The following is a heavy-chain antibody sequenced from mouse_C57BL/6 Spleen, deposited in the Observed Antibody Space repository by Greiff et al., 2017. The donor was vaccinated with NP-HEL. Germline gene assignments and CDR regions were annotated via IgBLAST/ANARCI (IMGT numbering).Heavy chain of an antibody. CDR3: ARCKSYFDY. CDR1: GFTFSDYG. V-gene: IGHV5-17*01. Sequence: EVQLVESGGGLVKPGGSLKLSCAASGFTFSDYGMHWVRQAPEKGLEWVAYISSGSSTIYYADTVKGRFPISRDNAKNTLFLQMTSLRSEDTAMYYCARCKSYFDYWGQGTTLTDSS. CDR2: ISSGSSTI. J-gene: IGHJ2*01.